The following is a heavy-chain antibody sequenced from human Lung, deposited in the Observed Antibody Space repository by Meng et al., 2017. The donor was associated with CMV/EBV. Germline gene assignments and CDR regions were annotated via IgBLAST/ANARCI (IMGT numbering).Heavy chain of an antibody. CDR2: IYWNGDE. CDR1: GFSLNTGGVG. Sequence: TCTFSGFSLNTGGVGVGWIRQPPGKALEWLALIYWNGDERYSPSLKSRLTITKDTSKNQVVLTMTNMDPVDTATYYCAHTTPRSGLNYWGQGTLVTVSS. J-gene: IGHJ4*02. D-gene: IGHD3-16*01. CDR3: AHTTPRSGLNY. V-gene: IGHV2-5*01.